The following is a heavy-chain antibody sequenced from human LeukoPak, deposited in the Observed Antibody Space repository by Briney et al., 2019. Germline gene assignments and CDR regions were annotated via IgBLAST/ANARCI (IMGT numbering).Heavy chain of an antibody. J-gene: IGHJ3*02. D-gene: IGHD5-18*01. CDR2: IYYSGST. Sequence: RPSETLSLTCTVSGGSISSYYWSWIRQPPGKGLEWIGYIYYSGSTNYNPSLKSRVTISVDTSKNQFSLKLSSVTAADTAVYYCASSKDLTAIDAFDIWGQGTMVTVSS. V-gene: IGHV4-59*01. CDR1: GGSISSYY. CDR3: ASSKDLTAIDAFDI.